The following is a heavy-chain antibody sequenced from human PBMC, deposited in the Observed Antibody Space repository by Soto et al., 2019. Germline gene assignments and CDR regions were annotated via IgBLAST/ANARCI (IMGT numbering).Heavy chain of an antibody. CDR1: GQSFSGHT. CDR2: ISQSGST. D-gene: IGHD2-2*01. Sequence: QVQLQQWGAGLLKPSETLSLTCAVYGQSFSGHTWSWIRQSPGKGLEWIGEISQSGSTYYTPSLKTRFTISADTSKNQFSLTLNSVTAADTGVFYCARGSGIAVIPGELEDVHYDYWGHGTLVSVSS. V-gene: IGHV4-34*01. J-gene: IGHJ4*01. CDR3: ARGSGIAVIPGELEDVHYDY.